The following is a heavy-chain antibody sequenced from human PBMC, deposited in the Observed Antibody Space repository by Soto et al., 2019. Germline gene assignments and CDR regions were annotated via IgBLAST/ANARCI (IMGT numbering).Heavy chain of an antibody. CDR2: INAGKGDT. J-gene: IGHJ4*02. V-gene: IGHV1-3*01. CDR3: ARNILGGTTDY. D-gene: IGHD1-7*01. CDR1: GYTFTNYA. Sequence: GASVKVSCKASGYTFTNYAIHWVRQAPGQGLEWMGWINAGKGDTKYPQRFQGRVTITRDTSASTAYMELSSLRSEDTAVYYCARNILGGTTDYWGPGTLVTVSS.